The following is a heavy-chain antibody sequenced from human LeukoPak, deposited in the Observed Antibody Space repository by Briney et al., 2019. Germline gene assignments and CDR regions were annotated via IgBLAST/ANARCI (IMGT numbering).Heavy chain of an antibody. CDR1: GFSFGSYG. CDR2: ISHEGSYQ. CDR3: AKVGQQLVRGSWFDP. J-gene: IGHJ5*02. D-gene: IGHD6-13*01. Sequence: GGSLRLSCAASGFSFGSYGIHWVRQAPGKGLEWVAVISHEGSYQNYADSVKGRFTISRDNSKNRMFLQMNSLRAEDTAVYYCAKVGQQLVRGSWFDPWGQGTLVTVSS. V-gene: IGHV3-30*18.